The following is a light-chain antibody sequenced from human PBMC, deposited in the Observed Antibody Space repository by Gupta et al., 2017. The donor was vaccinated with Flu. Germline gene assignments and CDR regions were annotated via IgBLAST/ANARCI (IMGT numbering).Light chain of an antibody. V-gene: IGLV2-14*03. Sequence: QPPLTQPPSVSGSPGQSITLSRTATSNNYVSWYQQHPGKAPKFIIYEVIYRPSGVSNRFSGSKSGNTASLTISGLQTEDEADYYCSSYIRGSTLIFGTGTKVTVL. CDR1: SNNY. J-gene: IGLJ1*01. CDR2: EVI. CDR3: SSYIRGSTLI.